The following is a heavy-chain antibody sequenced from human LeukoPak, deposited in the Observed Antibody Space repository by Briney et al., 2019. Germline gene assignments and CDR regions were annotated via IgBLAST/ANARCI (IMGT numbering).Heavy chain of an antibody. Sequence: ASVKVSCKASGGTFSSYAISWVRQAPGQGLEWMGGIIPIFGTANYAQKFQGRVTITADESTSTAYMELSSLRSEDTAVYYCARHKYNWNYESYWGQGTLVTVSS. CDR2: IIPIFGTA. J-gene: IGHJ4*02. CDR3: ARHKYNWNYESY. V-gene: IGHV1-69*13. CDR1: GGTFSSYA. D-gene: IGHD1-7*01.